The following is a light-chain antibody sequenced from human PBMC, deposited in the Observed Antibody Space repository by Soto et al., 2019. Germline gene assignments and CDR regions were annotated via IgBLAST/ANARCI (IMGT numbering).Light chain of an antibody. Sequence: EIVMTQSPDTLYVSPGEGATLSCRASQSVRTKLAWYQQKAGQAPRLLIYGASTRATGIPDRFSGSGSGTEFTLTISSLQSEDFAVYYCQQYNSWPPITFGQGTRLDI. CDR1: QSVRTK. CDR3: QQYNSWPPIT. J-gene: IGKJ5*01. V-gene: IGKV3-15*01. CDR2: GAS.